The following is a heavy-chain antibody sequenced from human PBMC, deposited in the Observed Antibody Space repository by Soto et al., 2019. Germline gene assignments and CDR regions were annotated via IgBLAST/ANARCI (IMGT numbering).Heavy chain of an antibody. V-gene: IGHV1-24*01. CDR2: FDPEDGET. CDR3: ATAPSIFGVVADYYYYGMDV. Sequence: ASVKVSCKVSGYTLTELSMHWVRQAPGKGLEWMGGFDPEDGETIYAQKFQGRVTMTEDTSTDTAYMELSSLRSEDTAVYYCATAPSIFGVVADYYYYGMDVWGQGTTATVSS. J-gene: IGHJ6*02. D-gene: IGHD3-3*01. CDR1: GYTLTELS.